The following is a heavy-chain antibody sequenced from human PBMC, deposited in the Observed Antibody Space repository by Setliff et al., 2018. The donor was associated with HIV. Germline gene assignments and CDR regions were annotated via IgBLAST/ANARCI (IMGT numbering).Heavy chain of an antibody. CDR3: VKSQWLRFDVFDV. CDR1: GFTFSTYW. D-gene: IGHD5-12*01. J-gene: IGHJ3*01. Sequence: GSLRLSCSASGFTFSTYWMSWVRQPQGKGLEWVANIKQDGNEEDYLESVKGRFTISRDNAKNSLYLHMNSLRAEDSAVYYCVKSQWLRFDVFDVWGQGTMVTVSS. V-gene: IGHV3-7*05. CDR2: IKQDGNEE.